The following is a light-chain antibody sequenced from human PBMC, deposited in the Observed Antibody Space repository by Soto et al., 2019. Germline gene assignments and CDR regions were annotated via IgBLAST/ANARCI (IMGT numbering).Light chain of an antibody. CDR3: AAWDDSLNGDV. V-gene: IGLV1-44*01. CDR1: SSNIGSNT. Sequence: QSVLTQPPSASATPGQRVTISCSGSSSNIGSNTVNWYQQLPGTAPKLLIYSNIQRPSGVPDRFSGSKSGTSASLAISGLQSEDESDYYGAAWDDSLNGDVFGTGTKLTVL. J-gene: IGLJ1*01. CDR2: SNI.